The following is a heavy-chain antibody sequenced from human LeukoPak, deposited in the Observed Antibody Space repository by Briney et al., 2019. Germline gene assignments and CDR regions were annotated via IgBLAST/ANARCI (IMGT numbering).Heavy chain of an antibody. CDR2: LNPNSGDT. D-gene: IGHD5-24*01. Sequence: GASVKVSCKASGYTFTDYYMHWVRQAPGQGLEWMGWLNPNSGDTNYAQKFQGRVSMTRDTSISTAYMDLSDLRSDDTAVYYYARGRNIEMTTMSGGSDYWGQGTLVTVSS. V-gene: IGHV1-2*02. CDR1: GYTFTDYY. CDR3: ARGRNIEMTTMSGGSDY. J-gene: IGHJ4*02.